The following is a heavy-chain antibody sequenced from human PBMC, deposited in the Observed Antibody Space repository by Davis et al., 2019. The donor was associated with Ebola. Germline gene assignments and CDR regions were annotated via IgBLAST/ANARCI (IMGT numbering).Heavy chain of an antibody. J-gene: IGHJ4*02. CDR2: IYYSGST. CDR1: SGSISSYY. CDR3: ARLDGSGQGTGVDY. D-gene: IGHD6-19*01. Sequence: MPSETLSLTCTVSSGSISSYYWSWIRQPPGKELEWIGYIYYSGSTNYNPSLKSRVTISVDTSKNQFSLKLSSVTAADTAVYYCARLDGSGQGTGVDYWGQGTLVTVSS. V-gene: IGHV4-59*08.